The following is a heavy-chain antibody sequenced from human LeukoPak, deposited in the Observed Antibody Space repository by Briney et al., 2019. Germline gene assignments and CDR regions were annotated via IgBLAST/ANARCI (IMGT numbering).Heavy chain of an antibody. D-gene: IGHD2-2*01. CDR1: GFTFSSYE. CDR3: ARVGGHCTSTSCPPPDY. V-gene: IGHV3-48*03. J-gene: IGHJ4*02. CDR2: ISSSGRII. Sequence: GGSLRLSCAASGFTFSSYEMNWVRQAPGKGLEWVSDISSSGRIIYYADSVKGRFTISRDNTKNSLYLQMNSLRAEDTAVYYCARVGGHCTSTSCPPPDYWGQGTLVTVSS.